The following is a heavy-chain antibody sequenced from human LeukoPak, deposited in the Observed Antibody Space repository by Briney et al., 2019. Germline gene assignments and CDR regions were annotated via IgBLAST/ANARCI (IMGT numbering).Heavy chain of an antibody. CDR1: GFTFSSYG. Sequence: PGRSLRLSCAASGFTFSSYGMHWVRQAPGKGLEGVAVISYDGSNKNYADSAKGRSTISRDNSKNTLYLQMNSLRAEDTAVYYCANSGSISYFDYWGQGTLVTVSS. CDR3: ANSGSISYFDY. J-gene: IGHJ4*02. D-gene: IGHD6-25*01. CDR2: ISYDGSNK. V-gene: IGHV3-30*18.